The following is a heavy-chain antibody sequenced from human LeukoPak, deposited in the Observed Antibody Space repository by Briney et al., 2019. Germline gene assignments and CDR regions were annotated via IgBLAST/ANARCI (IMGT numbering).Heavy chain of an antibody. J-gene: IGHJ5*02. D-gene: IGHD3-3*01. CDR3: AISFITIFGVAPAQFDP. V-gene: IGHV1-18*01. Sequence: ASVKVSCKASGYTFTSYDINWVRQATGQGLEWMGWMNPNSGNTNYAQKLQGRVTMTTDTSTSTAYMELRSLRSDDTAVYYCAISFITIFGVAPAQFDPWGQGTLVTVSS. CDR1: GYTFTSYD. CDR2: MNPNSGNT.